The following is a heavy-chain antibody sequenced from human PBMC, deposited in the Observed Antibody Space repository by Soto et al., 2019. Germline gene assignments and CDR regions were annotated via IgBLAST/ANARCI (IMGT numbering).Heavy chain of an antibody. D-gene: IGHD3-22*01. V-gene: IGHV3-23*01. J-gene: IGHJ4*02. Sequence: GGSLRLSCAASGFTFSSYAMSWVRQAPGKGLEWVSAISGSGGSTYYADSVKGRFTISRDNSKNTLYLQMNSLRAEDTAVYYCASHFRPYYYDSSGYYPFDYWGQGTLVTVSS. CDR3: ASHFRPYYYDSSGYYPFDY. CDR1: GFTFSSYA. CDR2: ISGSGGST.